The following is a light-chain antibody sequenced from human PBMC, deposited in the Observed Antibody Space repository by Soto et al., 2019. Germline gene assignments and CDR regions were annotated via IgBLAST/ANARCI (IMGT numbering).Light chain of an antibody. V-gene: IGKV3-20*01. CDR2: GAS. CDR1: QSVGKS. CDR3: QQYGSSPLT. J-gene: IGKJ4*01. Sequence: EIVLTQSPGTLSLSPGERATLSCRASQSVGKSLAWYQQKPGQAPRLLIYGASSRATGTPDRFSGSGSGTDFTLTISRLEPEDFAVYYCQQYGSSPLTFGGGTKVDI.